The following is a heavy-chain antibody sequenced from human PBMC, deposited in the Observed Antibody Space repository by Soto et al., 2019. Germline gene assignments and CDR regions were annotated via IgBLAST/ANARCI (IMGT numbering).Heavy chain of an antibody. V-gene: IGHV3-7*01. CDR3: ARVYFYSTSRYMPSTYGMDV. CDR2: IKHDGSEK. Sequence: PGGSLRLSCAASGFTFSSYWMSWVRQAPGKGLEWVANIKHDGSEKNFMDAVKGRFTISRDNGKNSLDLQMNSLRAEDTAVYYCARVYFYSTSRYMPSTYGMDVWGQGPTVTVSS. CDR1: GFTFSSYW. D-gene: IGHD6-13*01. J-gene: IGHJ6*02.